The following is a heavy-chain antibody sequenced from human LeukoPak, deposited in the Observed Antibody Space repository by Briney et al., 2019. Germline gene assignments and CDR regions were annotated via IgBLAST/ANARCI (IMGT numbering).Heavy chain of an antibody. D-gene: IGHD1-26*01. V-gene: IGHV3-20*04. CDR1: GFTFDDYG. CDR2: INWNVGST. J-gene: IGHJ3*02. CDR3: ARLGVGATRDAFDI. Sequence: GGSLRLSCAASGFTFDDYGMSWVRQAPGKGLEWVSGINWNVGSTGYADSVKGRFTISRDNAKNSLYLQMNSLRAEDTALYYCARLGVGATRDAFDIWGQGTMVTVSS.